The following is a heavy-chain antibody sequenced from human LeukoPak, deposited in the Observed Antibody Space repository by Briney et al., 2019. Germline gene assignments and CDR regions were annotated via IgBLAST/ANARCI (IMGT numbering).Heavy chain of an antibody. CDR2: IYYSGST. CDR3: ASLAVAGLSEGY. J-gene: IGHJ4*02. CDR1: GGSISSDSYY. D-gene: IGHD6-19*01. V-gene: IGHV4-39*01. Sequence: KPSETLSLTCTVSGGSISSDSYYWAWTRQPPGKGLEWIASIYYSGSTYYNPSLKSRVTISVDTSRNQFSLKLSSVTAADTAVYYCASLAVAGLSEGYWGQGTLVIVPS.